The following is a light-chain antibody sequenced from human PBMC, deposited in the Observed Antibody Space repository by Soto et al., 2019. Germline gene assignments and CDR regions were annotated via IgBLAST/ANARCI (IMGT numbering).Light chain of an antibody. J-gene: IGLJ2*01. CDR1: SGHSSYA. V-gene: IGLV4-69*01. CDR2: LNSDGSH. CDR3: QTWGTGIVV. Sequence: QLVLTQSPSASASLGASVKLTCTRSSGHSSYAIAWHQQQPEKGPRYLMKLNSDGSHSKGDGIPDRFSGSSSGAERYLTSSSLQSEDEADYYCQTWGTGIVVFGGGTKVTVL.